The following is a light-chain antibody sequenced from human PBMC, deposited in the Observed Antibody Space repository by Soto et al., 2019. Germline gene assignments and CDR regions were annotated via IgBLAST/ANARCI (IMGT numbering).Light chain of an antibody. V-gene: IGKV3-20*01. CDR2: GAS. CDR3: QPYGSSPRT. J-gene: IGKJ1*01. Sequence: EIVLTQSPGTLSLSPGERATLSCRASQSVSSSYLAWYQQKPGQAPRLLIYGASSRATGIPDRFSGSGSGTDFTLTISILEPEDFAVYYCQPYGSSPRTFGQGTKVEIK. CDR1: QSVSSSY.